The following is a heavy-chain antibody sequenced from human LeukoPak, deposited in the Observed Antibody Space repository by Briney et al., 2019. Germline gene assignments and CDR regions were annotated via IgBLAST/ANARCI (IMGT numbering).Heavy chain of an antibody. CDR1: GVTLSTYA. V-gene: IGHV3-23*01. CDR3: ARAPSGGYDY. J-gene: IGHJ4*02. D-gene: IGHD1-26*01. CDR2: IVGSGGST. Sequence: GGSLRLSCAASGVTLSTYAMSWARQAPGKGLEWVSGIVGSGGSTYYADSVKGRFTISRDNTKNTLYLQMSSLRVEDTAIYYCARAPSGGYDYWGQGTLVTVSS.